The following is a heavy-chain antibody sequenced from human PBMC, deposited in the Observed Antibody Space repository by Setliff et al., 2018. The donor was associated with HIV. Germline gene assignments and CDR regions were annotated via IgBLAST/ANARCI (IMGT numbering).Heavy chain of an antibody. CDR2: IRYDGSKS. Sequence: GESLTISCAASGFTFSSYGMHWVRQAPGKGLESVAFIRYDGSKSFYADSVKGRFSVSRDSSKSTLYLQMNSLRPEDTAVYYCATDVSGYYDSSGPLRSPGIDYWGQGSMVTAPQ. J-gene: IGHJ4*02. D-gene: IGHD3-22*01. CDR3: ATDVSGYYDSSGPLRSPGIDY. CDR1: GFTFSSYG. V-gene: IGHV3-30*02.